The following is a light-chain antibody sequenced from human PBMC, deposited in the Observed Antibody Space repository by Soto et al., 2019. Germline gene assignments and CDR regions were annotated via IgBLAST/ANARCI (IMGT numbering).Light chain of an antibody. Sequence: EIVMTQSPATLSVSPGERATLSCRASQSVSSNLAWYQQKPGQAPRLLIYGASTRATGIPARFSGSGSGTEFTLTISSPQSEDFAVYCCQQYNNWPGTFGQGTKVEIK. CDR3: QQYNNWPGT. CDR2: GAS. CDR1: QSVSSN. J-gene: IGKJ1*01. V-gene: IGKV3-15*01.